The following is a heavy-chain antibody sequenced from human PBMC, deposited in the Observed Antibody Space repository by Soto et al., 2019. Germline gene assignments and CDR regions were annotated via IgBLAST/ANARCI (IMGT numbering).Heavy chain of an antibody. CDR1: GYTFTSYY. Sequence: QAQLVQSGAEVKKPGASVKVSCKASGYTFTSYYMHWVRQAPGQGLEWMGIINPSGGSTSYAQKFQGRVTMTRDTSTSTVYMALSSLRSEDTAVYYCARLLNAGSYYPIPQDYWGQGTLVTVSS. CDR2: INPSGGST. J-gene: IGHJ4*02. CDR3: ARLLNAGSYYPIPQDY. V-gene: IGHV1-46*01. D-gene: IGHD3-10*01.